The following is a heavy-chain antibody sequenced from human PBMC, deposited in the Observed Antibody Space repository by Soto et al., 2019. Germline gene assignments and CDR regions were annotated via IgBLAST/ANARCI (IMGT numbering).Heavy chain of an antibody. D-gene: IGHD1-26*01. CDR3: ARGENDAFDI. J-gene: IGHJ3*02. V-gene: IGHV4-38-2*01. CDR2: VYRSGNT. CDR1: GYSISNAYY. Sequence: SETLSLTCAVSGYSISNAYYWAWIRQPPGKGLEWIASVYRSGNTYYNPSLKSRVTISVDTSKNHFSLKLISVTATDTAVYYCARGENDAFDIWGQGTMVTVS.